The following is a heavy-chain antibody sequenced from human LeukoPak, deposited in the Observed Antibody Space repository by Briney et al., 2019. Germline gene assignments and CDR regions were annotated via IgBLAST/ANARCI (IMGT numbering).Heavy chain of an antibody. J-gene: IGHJ5*02. CDR2: IYTSGST. Sequence: SETLSLTCTVSGGSISSYYWSWIRQPPGKGLEWIGYIYTSGSTNYNPSLKSRVTISVDTSKNQFSLKLSSVTAADTAVYYCARHGPYTNCVGWFDPWGQGTLVTVSS. D-gene: IGHD4-11*01. CDR1: GGSISSYY. CDR3: ARHGPYTNCVGWFDP. V-gene: IGHV4-4*09.